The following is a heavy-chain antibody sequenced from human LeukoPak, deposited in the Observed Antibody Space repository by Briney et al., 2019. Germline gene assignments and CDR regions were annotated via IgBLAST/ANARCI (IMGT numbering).Heavy chain of an antibody. CDR3: ARVSRYANDY. V-gene: IGHV3-48*03. D-gene: IGHD2-2*01. CDR1: GFTFSSYE. J-gene: IGHJ4*02. Sequence: GGSLRLSCAASGFTFSSYEMNWVRQAPGKGLEWVSDISSSGRIIYYADSVKGRFAISRDNTKNSLYLQMNSLRAEDTAVYYCARVSRYANDYWGQGTLVTVSS. CDR2: ISSSGRII.